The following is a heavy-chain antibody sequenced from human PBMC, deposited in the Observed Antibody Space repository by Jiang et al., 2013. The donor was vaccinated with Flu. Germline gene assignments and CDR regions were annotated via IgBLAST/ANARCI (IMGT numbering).Heavy chain of an antibody. Sequence: GAEVKKPGSSVKVSCKASGGTFSSYAISWVRQAPGQGLEWMGRIIPILGIANYAQKFQGRVTITADESTSTVYMELSSLRSEDTAVYYCARGFGYYDSRELSIYWGQGTLVTVSS. CDR2: IIPILGIA. D-gene: IGHD3-22*01. J-gene: IGHJ4*02. CDR1: GGTFSSYA. V-gene: IGHV1-69*04. CDR3: ARGFGYYDSRELSIY.